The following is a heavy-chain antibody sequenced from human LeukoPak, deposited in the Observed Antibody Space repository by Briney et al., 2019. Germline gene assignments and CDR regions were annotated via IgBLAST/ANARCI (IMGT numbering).Heavy chain of an antibody. J-gene: IGHJ6*03. CDR1: GFTFSTFA. Sequence: GSLRLSCAASGFTFSTFAMIWVRQPPGKGLEWVSSIFPSGGEIHYADSVRGRFTISRDNSKSTLSLQMNSLRAEDTAVYYCARGMKYSTGWYYMDVWGKGTTVTISS. CDR2: IFPSGGEI. V-gene: IGHV3-23*01. D-gene: IGHD6-19*01. CDR3: ARGMKYSTGWYYMDV.